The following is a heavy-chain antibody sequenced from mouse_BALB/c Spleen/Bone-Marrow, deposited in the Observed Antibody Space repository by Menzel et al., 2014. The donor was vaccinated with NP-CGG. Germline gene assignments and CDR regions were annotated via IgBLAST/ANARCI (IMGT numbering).Heavy chain of an antibody. Sequence: VKLVESGAELARPGASVKMSCKAFGYTFTTYTIHWMKQRPGQGLEWIGYIIPSPGYTNYNQKFKDKATLTADKSSSTAYMQLSSLTPEDSAVYYCAIRYYAMDYWGQGTSVTVSS. J-gene: IGHJ4*01. D-gene: IGHD1-1*01. CDR3: AIRYYAMDY. CDR1: GYTFTTYT. CDR2: IIPSPGYT. V-gene: IGHV1-4*01.